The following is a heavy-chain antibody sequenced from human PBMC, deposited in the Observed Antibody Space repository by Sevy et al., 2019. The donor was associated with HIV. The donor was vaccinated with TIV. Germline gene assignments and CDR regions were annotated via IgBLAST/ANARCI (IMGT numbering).Heavy chain of an antibody. J-gene: IGHJ5*02. CDR2: MNQHGTHI. CDR1: GFTFSDFW. CDR3: ARDPDWGALDR. Sequence: GGYLRLSCEVSGFTFSDFWMTWVRQSPGKGLEWVAYMNQHGTHINLLDSVRGRFTISRDNAKSSLYLQMDSLRAEDMAIYYSARDPDWGALDRWGQGTLVTVSS. V-gene: IGHV3-7*01. D-gene: IGHD7-27*01.